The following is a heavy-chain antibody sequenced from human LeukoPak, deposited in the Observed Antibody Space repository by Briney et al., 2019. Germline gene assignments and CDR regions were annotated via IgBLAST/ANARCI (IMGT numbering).Heavy chain of an antibody. D-gene: IGHD6-6*01. CDR1: GFTVSSYY. CDR3: TRGSSFHNY. CDR2: IYTGGGR. V-gene: IGHV3-53*01. Sequence: AGGSLRLSCAASGFTVSSYYMNWVRQAPGKELEWVSVIYTGGGRYYADSVRGRFTISRDTSKNMVFLQMNSLRVEDTAVYYCTRGSSFHNYWGQGTLVTVSS. J-gene: IGHJ4*02.